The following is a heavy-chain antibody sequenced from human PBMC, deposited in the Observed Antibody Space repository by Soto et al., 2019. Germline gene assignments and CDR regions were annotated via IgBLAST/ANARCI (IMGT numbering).Heavy chain of an antibody. V-gene: IGHV2-5*02. J-gene: IGHJ6*02. CDR2: IYWDDDK. Sequence: QITLKESGPTLVKPTQTLTLTCTFSGFSLSTSGVGVAWIRQPPGKALEWLALIYWDDDKRYRPSLESRLTITHDPPKNQVVLTMTNMDSGDTATYYCAYLPCSGGSCDWFSFSGMDVWGQGTTVTVSS. D-gene: IGHD2-15*01. CDR3: AYLPCSGGSCDWFSFSGMDV. CDR1: GFSLSTSGVG.